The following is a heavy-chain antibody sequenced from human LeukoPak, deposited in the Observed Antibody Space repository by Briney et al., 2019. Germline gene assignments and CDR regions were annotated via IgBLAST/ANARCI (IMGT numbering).Heavy chain of an antibody. D-gene: IGHD3-10*01. CDR2: MHYSGSS. CDR3: ARRITSNCFDP. CDR1: GGSISSYY. V-gene: IGHV4-59*01. Sequence: SETLSLTCTVSGGSISSYYWSWVRQPPGRGLEWIGYMHYSGSSNYNPSLKSRLTMSVDTSKNQFSLKLSSVTAADTAVYYCARRITSNCFDPWGQGTLVTVSS. J-gene: IGHJ5*02.